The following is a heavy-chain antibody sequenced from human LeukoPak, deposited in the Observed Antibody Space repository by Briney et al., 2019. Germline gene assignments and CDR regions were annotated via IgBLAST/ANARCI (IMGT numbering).Heavy chain of an antibody. D-gene: IGHD4-11*01. Sequence: SETLSLTCTVSGGSMSSYYWSWIRQPPGKGLEWIGHIYTSGSTNYNPSLKGRFTMSVDTSKNQFSLKLTSVTATDTAVYYCARLLRYSNYFDYWGQGTLVTVSS. CDR3: ARLLRYSNYFDY. J-gene: IGHJ4*02. CDR1: GGSMSSYY. CDR2: IYTSGST. V-gene: IGHV4-4*09.